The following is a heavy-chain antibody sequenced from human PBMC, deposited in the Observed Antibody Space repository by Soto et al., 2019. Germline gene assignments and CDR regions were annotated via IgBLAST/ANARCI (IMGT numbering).Heavy chain of an antibody. CDR1: GFTFSSYA. Sequence: PGGSLRLSCAASGFTFSSYAMSWVRQAPGKGLEWVSTISGSGGSTYYADSVKGRFTISRDNSKNTLYLQMNSLRAEDTALYYCAKDASSGITSFDLWGRGTLVTVSS. CDR2: ISGSGGST. CDR3: AKDASSGITSFDL. V-gene: IGHV3-23*01. D-gene: IGHD3-3*01. J-gene: IGHJ2*01.